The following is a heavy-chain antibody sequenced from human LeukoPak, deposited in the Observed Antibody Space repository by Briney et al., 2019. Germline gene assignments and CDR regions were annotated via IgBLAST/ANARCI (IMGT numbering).Heavy chain of an antibody. CDR3: ARGRRGPGVACDI. D-gene: IGHD1-26*01. J-gene: IGHJ3*02. CDR2: IIPILGIA. V-gene: IGHV1-69*04. CDR1: GGTFSSYA. Sequence: ASVKVSCKASGGTFSSYAISWVRQAPGQGLEWMGRIIPILGIANYAQKFQGRVTITADKSTSTAYMELSSLRSEDTAVYYCARGRRGPGVACDIWGQGTMVTVSS.